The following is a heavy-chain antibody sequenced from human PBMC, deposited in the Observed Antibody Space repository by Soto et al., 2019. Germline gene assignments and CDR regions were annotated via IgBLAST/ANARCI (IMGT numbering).Heavy chain of an antibody. J-gene: IGHJ4*02. D-gene: IGHD1-7*01. V-gene: IGHV3-9*01. CDR2: ISWNSGSI. CDR3: AKDVRRCDWNYGCLDY. Sequence: GGSLRLSCAASGFTFDDYAMHWVRQAPGKGLEWVSGISWNSGSIGYADSVKGRFTISRDNAKNSLYLQMNSLRAEDTALYYCAKDVRRCDWNYGCLDYWGQGTLVTVSS. CDR1: GFTFDDYA.